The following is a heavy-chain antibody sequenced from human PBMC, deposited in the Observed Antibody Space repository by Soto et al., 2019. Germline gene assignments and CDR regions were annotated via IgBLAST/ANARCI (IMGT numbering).Heavy chain of an antibody. Sequence: SETLSLTCTASGGSISSSSYYWGWIRQPPGKGLEWIGSIYYSGSTYYNPSLKSRVTISVDTSKNQFSLKLSSVTAADTAVYYCARQPRGYSYGRSYYYYGMDVWGQGTTVT. CDR3: ARQPRGYSYGRSYYYYGMDV. D-gene: IGHD5-18*01. CDR1: GGSISSSSYY. V-gene: IGHV4-39*01. CDR2: IYYSGST. J-gene: IGHJ6*02.